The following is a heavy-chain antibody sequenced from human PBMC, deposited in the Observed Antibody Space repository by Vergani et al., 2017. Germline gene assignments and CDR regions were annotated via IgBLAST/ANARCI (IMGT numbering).Heavy chain of an antibody. Sequence: EVQLVESGGGLVQPGGSLRLSCAASGFTFSSYWMSWVRQAPGKGLEWVANIKQDGSEKYYVDSAKGRFTISRDNAKNSLYLQMNSLRAEYTAGYYCAKPGQGGMLAPDYWGQGTLVTVSS. CDR3: AKPGQGGMLAPDY. V-gene: IGHV3-7*01. CDR2: IKQDGSEK. D-gene: IGHD3-16*01. CDR1: GFTFSSYW. J-gene: IGHJ4*02.